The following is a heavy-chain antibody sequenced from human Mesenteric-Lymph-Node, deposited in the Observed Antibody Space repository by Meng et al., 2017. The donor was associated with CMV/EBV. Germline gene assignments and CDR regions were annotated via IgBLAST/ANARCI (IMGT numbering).Heavy chain of an antibody. J-gene: IGHJ4*02. CDR2: IYSGGSST. CDR3: AKEEGAAAAGTAIDY. D-gene: IGHD6-13*01. Sequence: GGSLRLSCAASGFTFNTFEMTWVRQAPGKGLEWVSVIYSGGSSTYYADSVKGRFTISRDNSKNTLYLQMNSLRAEDTAVYYCAKEEGAAAAGTAIDYWGQGTLVTVSS. CDR1: GFTFNTFE. V-gene: IGHV3-23*03.